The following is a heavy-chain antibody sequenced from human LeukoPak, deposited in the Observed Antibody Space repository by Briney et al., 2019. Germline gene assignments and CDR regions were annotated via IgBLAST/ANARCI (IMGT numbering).Heavy chain of an antibody. V-gene: IGHV3-9*01. D-gene: IGHD3-16*01. Sequence: GGSLRLSCAASGFTFDDYAMHWVRQAPGKGLEWVSGISWNSGSIGYADSVKGRFTISGDNAKNSLYLQMNSLRAEDTALYYCAKALSWGWGDFDYWGQGTLVTVSS. J-gene: IGHJ4*02. CDR3: AKALSWGWGDFDY. CDR2: ISWNSGSI. CDR1: GFTFDDYA.